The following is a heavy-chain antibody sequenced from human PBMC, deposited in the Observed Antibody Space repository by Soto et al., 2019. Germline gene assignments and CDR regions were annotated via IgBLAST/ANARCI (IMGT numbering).Heavy chain of an antibody. V-gene: IGHV4-59*01. J-gene: IGHJ5*02. CDR2: IYYSGST. CDR1: GGSISSYY. D-gene: IGHD5-12*01. Sequence: SETLSLTCTVSGGSISSYYWSWIRQPPGKGLEWIGYIYYSGSTNYNPSLKSRVTISVDTSKNQFSLKLSSVTAADTAVYYCARYIVANPGRSRFDPWGQGTLVTVSS. CDR3: ARYIVANPGRSRFDP.